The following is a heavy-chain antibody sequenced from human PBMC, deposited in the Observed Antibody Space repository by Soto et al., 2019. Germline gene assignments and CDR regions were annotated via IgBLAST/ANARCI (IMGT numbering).Heavy chain of an antibody. CDR2: ISGSGGST. CDR1: GFTFSSYA. CDR3: AKDGTANYYDSSGYYYFDY. J-gene: IGHJ4*02. V-gene: IGHV3-23*01. Sequence: HPGGSLRLSCAASGFTFSSYAMSWVRQAPGKGLEWVSAISGSGGSTYYADSVKGRFTISRDNSKNTLYLQMNSLRAEDTAVYYCAKDGTANYYDSSGYYYFDYWGQGTLVTVSS. D-gene: IGHD3-22*01.